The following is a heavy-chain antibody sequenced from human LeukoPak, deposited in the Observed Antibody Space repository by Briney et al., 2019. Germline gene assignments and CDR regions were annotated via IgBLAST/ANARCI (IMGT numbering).Heavy chain of an antibody. CDR2: ISGSGRTI. V-gene: IGHV3-11*01. Sequence: GGSLRLSCAASGFTSSDYYMNWIRQAPGKGLEWVSYISGSGRTIYHADSVKGRFTISRDNAKNSLYLQMNSLRAEDTAVYCARDGTAAWGRFDPWGQGTLVTVSS. CDR3: ARDGTAAWGRFDP. D-gene: IGHD3-16*01. J-gene: IGHJ5*02. CDR1: GFTSSDYY.